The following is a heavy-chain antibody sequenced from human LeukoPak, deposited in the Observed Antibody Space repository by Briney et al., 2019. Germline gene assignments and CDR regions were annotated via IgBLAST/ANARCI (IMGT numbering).Heavy chain of an antibody. CDR3: ARDRGYSGYDLQY. D-gene: IGHD5-12*01. Sequence: GGSLRLSCAASGFTFSSYAMNWVRQAPGKGLEWLSYISGNSGTIHYADSVEGRFTISRDNAKNSLYLQMNSLRAEDTGVYYCARDRGYSGYDLQYWGQGTLVTVSS. V-gene: IGHV3-48*01. J-gene: IGHJ4*02. CDR2: ISGNSGTI. CDR1: GFTFSSYA.